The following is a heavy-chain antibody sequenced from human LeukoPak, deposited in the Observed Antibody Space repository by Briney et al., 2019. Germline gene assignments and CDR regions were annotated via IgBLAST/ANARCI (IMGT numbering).Heavy chain of an antibody. D-gene: IGHD2-2*01. J-gene: IGHJ5*02. CDR1: GGSFSGYF. V-gene: IGHV4-34*01. Sequence: PSETLSLTCAVYGGSFSGYFWTWIRQPPGKGLEWIGEINHSGSTNYNPSLKSRVTISVDTSKNQFSLKLSSVTAADTAVYYCARTVSYCSSTSCYSYWFDPWGQGTLVTVSS. CDR2: INHSGST. CDR3: ARTVSYCSSTSCYSYWFDP.